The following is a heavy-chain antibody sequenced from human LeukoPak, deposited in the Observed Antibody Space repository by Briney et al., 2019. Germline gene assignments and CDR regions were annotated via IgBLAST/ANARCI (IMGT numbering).Heavy chain of an antibody. CDR1: GFTFSSYS. CDR3: ASGGVDWNYGTGGWFDP. V-gene: IGHV3-48*04. CDR2: ISSSSSTI. D-gene: IGHD1-7*01. Sequence: GGSLRLSCAASGFTFSSYSMNWVRQAPGKGLEWVSYISSSSSTIYYADSVKGRFTISRDNAKNSLYLQMNSLRAEDTAVCYCASGGVDWNYGTGGWFDPWGQGTLVTVSS. J-gene: IGHJ5*02.